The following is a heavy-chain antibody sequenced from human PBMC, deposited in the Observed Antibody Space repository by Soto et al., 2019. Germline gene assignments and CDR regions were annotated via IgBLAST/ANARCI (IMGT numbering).Heavy chain of an antibody. CDR1: GGTISSWY. J-gene: IGHJ4*02. CDR2: IYYSGST. V-gene: IGHV4-59*08. CDR3: ARRYGSAIDY. Sequence: QVQLQESGPGLVKPSETLSLTCTVSGGTISSWYWSWIRQPPGKGLEWIGYIYYSGSTNCNPSLKSRVTISVDTSMNQFARKLSSVTAADTAVYYCARRYGSAIDYWGQGTLVTVSS. D-gene: IGHD1-26*01.